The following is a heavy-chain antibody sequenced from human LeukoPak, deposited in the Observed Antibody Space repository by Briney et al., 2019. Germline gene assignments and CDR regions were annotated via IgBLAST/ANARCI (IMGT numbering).Heavy chain of an antibody. CDR1: GFTFSSYE. CDR2: IRSSGSTI. Sequence: PGGSLRLSCAASGFTFSSYEMNWVRQAPGKGLEWVSYIRSSGSTIYYADSVKGRFTISRDNAKNSLYLQMNSLRAEDTAVYHCARDMETEMATILDYWGQGTLVTVSS. CDR3: ARDMETEMATILDY. D-gene: IGHD5-24*01. J-gene: IGHJ4*02. V-gene: IGHV3-48*03.